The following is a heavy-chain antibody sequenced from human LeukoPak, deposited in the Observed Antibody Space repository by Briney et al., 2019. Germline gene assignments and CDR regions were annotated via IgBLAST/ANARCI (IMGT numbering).Heavy chain of an antibody. CDR2: ISTGSSST. CDR1: GFTFSDYY. CDR3: ARDFIHRSGEAGY. J-gene: IGHJ4*02. V-gene: IGHV3-11*05. D-gene: IGHD3-22*01. Sequence: GGALRLSCAASGFTFSDYYMSWIRQAPGKGLEWVSYISTGSSSTKYADSVRGRFTISRDNAKNSLYLQMNSLRAEHTAVYYCARDFIHRSGEAGYWGQGTLVTVSS.